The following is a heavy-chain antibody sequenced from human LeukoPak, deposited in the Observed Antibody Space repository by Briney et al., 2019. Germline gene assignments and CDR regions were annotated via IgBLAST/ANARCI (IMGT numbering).Heavy chain of an antibody. CDR2: INWNGGST. Sequence: GGSLRLSCAASGFTFDDYGMSWVRQAPGKGLEWVSGINWNGGSTGYADSVKGRFTISRDSSKNTLYLQMNSLRPEDTAVYSCAKDLTTLFLASDVWGLGAMVTVSS. CDR1: GFTFDDYG. V-gene: IGHV3-20*04. CDR3: AKDLTTLFLASDV. J-gene: IGHJ3*01. D-gene: IGHD4-11*01.